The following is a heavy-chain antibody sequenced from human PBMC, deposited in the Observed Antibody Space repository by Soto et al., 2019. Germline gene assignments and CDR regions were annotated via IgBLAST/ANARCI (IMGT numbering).Heavy chain of an antibody. J-gene: IGHJ6*02. V-gene: IGHV1-69*06. D-gene: IGHD3-3*01. CDR2: IIPIFGTA. CDR1: GGTFSSYA. CDR3: ARDRNFWSGYSAMDV. Sequence: SVKVSCKASGGTFSSYAISWVRQAPGQGLEWMGGIIPIFGTANYAQKFQGRVTITADKSTSTAYMELSSLRSEDTAVYYCARDRNFWSGYSAMDVWGQGTTVTVSS.